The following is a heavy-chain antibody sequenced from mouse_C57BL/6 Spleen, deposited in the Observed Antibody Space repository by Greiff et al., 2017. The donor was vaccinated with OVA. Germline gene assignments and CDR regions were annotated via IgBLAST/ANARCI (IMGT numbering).Heavy chain of an antibody. CDR2: ISSGSSTI. J-gene: IGHJ1*03. Sequence: EVMLVESGGGLVKPGGSLKLSCAASGFTFSDYGMHWVRQAPEKGLEWVAYISSGSSTIYYADTVKGRFTISRDNAKNTLFLQMTSLRSEDTAMYYCARPGYSNYEDWYFDVWGTGTTVTVSS. CDR1: GFTFSDYG. V-gene: IGHV5-17*01. D-gene: IGHD2-5*01. CDR3: ARPGYSNYEDWYFDV.